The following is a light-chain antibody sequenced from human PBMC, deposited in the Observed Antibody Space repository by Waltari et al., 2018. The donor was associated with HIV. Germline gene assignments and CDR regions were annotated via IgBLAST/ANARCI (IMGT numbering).Light chain of an antibody. CDR2: EVN. J-gene: IGLJ3*02. CDR3: NSYAGSNNWV. CDR1: SSDVGGSKY. Sequence: QSALTQPPSASGSPGQSVTISCTGTSSDVGGSKYVSWYQQHPGKAPKLMISEVNTRPSGVPDRFSVSQSANTAALTVSGLQADDEADYYCNSYAGSNNWVCGGGNKLTVL. V-gene: IGLV2-8*01.